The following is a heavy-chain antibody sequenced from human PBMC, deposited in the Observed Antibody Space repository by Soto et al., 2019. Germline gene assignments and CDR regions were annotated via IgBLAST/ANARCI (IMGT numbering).Heavy chain of an antibody. Sequence: PGWSLRLSCAASVFTFISYGMHWVRQAPGKGLEWVAVIWYDGSNKYYADSVKGRFTISRDNSKNTLYLQMNSLRAEDTAVYYCARGGCRADYRPYYYYGMDVWGQGTTVTVSS. CDR3: ARGGCRADYRPYYYYGMDV. CDR2: IWYDGSNK. D-gene: IGHD4-4*01. J-gene: IGHJ6*02. CDR1: VFTFISYG. V-gene: IGHV3-33*01.